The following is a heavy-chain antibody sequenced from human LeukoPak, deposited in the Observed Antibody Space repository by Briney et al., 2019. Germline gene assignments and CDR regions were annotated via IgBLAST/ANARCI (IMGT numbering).Heavy chain of an antibody. V-gene: IGHV1-2*02. J-gene: IGHJ4*02. D-gene: IGHD3-22*01. Sequence: ASVKVSCKASGYTFTGYYMHWVRQAPGQGLEWMGWINPNSGGTNYAQKFQGRVTMTRDTSISTAYMELSRLRSDDTAVYYCATGTYYYDSSGYYPDYFDYWGQGTLVTVSS. CDR2: INPNSGGT. CDR3: ATGTYYYDSSGYYPDYFDY. CDR1: GYTFTGYY.